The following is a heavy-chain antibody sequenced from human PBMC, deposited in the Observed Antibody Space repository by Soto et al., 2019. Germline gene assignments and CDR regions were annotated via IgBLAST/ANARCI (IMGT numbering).Heavy chain of an antibody. CDR3: AKDRRRYYGSGSYYDYYYHDMDV. CDR1: GFTFSNYG. J-gene: IGHJ6*02. V-gene: IGHV3-30*18. D-gene: IGHD3-10*01. Sequence: PGGSLRLSCAASGFTFSNYGIHWVRQAPGKGLEWVAVISYDGINKYYSDSMKGRFTISRDNSKNALYLQMNSLRAEDTAVYYCAKDRRRYYGSGSYYDYYYHDMDVWGQGTTVTVSS. CDR2: ISYDGINK.